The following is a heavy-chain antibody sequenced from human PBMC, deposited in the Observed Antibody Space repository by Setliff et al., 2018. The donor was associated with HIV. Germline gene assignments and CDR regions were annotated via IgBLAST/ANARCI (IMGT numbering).Heavy chain of an antibody. CDR2: ISSSGLYV. D-gene: IGHD6-25*01. J-gene: IGHJ4*02. Sequence: GGSLRLSCEASEFAFSSYSTNWVRQAPGKGLEWVSSISSSGLYVYHADSVKGRFTISRDNAKNSLYLQMNSLRAEDTAVYYCARGAAAGLRGVGSSDFWGQGTLVTVSS. CDR1: EFAFSSYS. CDR3: ARGAAAGLRGVGSSDF. V-gene: IGHV3-21*01.